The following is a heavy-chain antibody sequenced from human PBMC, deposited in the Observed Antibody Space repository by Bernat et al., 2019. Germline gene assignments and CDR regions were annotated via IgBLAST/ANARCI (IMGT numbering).Heavy chain of an antibody. CDR1: GFTFSSYA. D-gene: IGHD2-15*01. J-gene: IGHJ4*02. CDR2: ISYDGSNK. Sequence: QVQLVESGGGVVQPGRSLRLSCAASGFTFSSYAMHWVRQAPGKGLEWVAVISYDGSNKYYADSVKGRFTISRDNSKNTLYLQMNSLRAKDTAVYYCARSQSDKYCSGGSCYSPVYWGQGTLVTVSS. V-gene: IGHV3-30-3*01. CDR3: ARSQSDKYCSGGSCYSPVY.